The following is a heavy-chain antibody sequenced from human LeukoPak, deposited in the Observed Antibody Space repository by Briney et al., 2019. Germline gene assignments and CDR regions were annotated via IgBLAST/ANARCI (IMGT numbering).Heavy chain of an antibody. Sequence: TGRSLRLSCAASGFTFSHYGMHWVRQAPGKGLEWVAVIWSDGSNKFYADSVRGRFTISRDDVRKTVYLQMDSLTAEDTAVYYCARDAQGGFDYSNSLQYWGQGTLVTVSS. CDR1: GFTFSHYG. J-gene: IGHJ4*02. V-gene: IGHV3-33*01. CDR2: IWSDGSNK. D-gene: IGHD4-11*01. CDR3: ARDAQGGFDYSNSLQY.